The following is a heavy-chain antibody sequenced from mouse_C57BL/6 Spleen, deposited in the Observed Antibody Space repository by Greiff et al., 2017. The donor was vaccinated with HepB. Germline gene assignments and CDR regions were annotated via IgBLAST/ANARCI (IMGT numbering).Heavy chain of an antibody. CDR1: GFTFSSYA. V-gene: IGHV5-4*01. J-gene: IGHJ4*01. CDR3: ARYSNYGAMDY. Sequence: EVQRVESGGGLVKPGGSLKLSCAASGFTFSSYAMSWVRQTPEKRLEWVATISDGGSYTYYPDNVKGRFTISRDNAKNNLDLQMSHLKSEDTAMYYCARYSNYGAMDYWGQGTSVTVSS. D-gene: IGHD2-5*01. CDR2: ISDGGSYT.